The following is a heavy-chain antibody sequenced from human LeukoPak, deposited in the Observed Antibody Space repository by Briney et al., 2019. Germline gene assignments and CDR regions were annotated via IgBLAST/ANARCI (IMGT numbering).Heavy chain of an antibody. Sequence: GGSLRLSCAASGFTFSSYGMHWVRQAPGKGLEWVALIWYDGNNKYYADSVKGRFTISRDNSKNTLYLQMNSLRAEDTALYYCTRQYCSGGDCYFFDWGQGTLVTVSS. CDR2: IWYDGNNK. CDR3: TRQYCSGGDCYFFD. CDR1: GFTFSSYG. D-gene: IGHD2-15*01. J-gene: IGHJ4*02. V-gene: IGHV3-33*01.